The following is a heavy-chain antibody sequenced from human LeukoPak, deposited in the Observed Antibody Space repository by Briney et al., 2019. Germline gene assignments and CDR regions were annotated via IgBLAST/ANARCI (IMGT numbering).Heavy chain of an antibody. V-gene: IGHV4-59*01. D-gene: IGHD6-13*01. CDR1: GGSISIYY. Sequence: PSETLSLPCAVSGGSISIYYWSWNRQPPGKGLEWIGYIYYSGSTNYNPSLKSRVTISVDTSKNQFSLKLLSVTAADTAVYYCASGMRQLYHIDWWGRGTLVTVSS. CDR2: IYYSGST. J-gene: IGHJ4*02. CDR3: ASGMRQLYHIDW.